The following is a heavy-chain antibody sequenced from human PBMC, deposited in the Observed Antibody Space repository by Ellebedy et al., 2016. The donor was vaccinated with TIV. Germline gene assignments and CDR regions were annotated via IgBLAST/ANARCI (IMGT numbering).Heavy chain of an antibody. CDR1: GYTFTNHG. D-gene: IGHD3-10*01. Sequence: AASVKVSCKGSGYTFTNHGITWVRQAPGQGLEWMGWVSAYNGDIKYAQKFQDRVTMTTDTSPSSGYMELRSLRSDDTAVYFCATGRSMIRGFDYWGQGTLVTVSS. V-gene: IGHV1-18*01. J-gene: IGHJ4*02. CDR3: ATGRSMIRGFDY. CDR2: VSAYNGDI.